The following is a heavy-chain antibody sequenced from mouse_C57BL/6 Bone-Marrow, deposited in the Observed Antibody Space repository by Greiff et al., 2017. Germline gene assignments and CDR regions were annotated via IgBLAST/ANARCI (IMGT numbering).Heavy chain of an antibody. CDR1: GYTFTSYW. CDR2: IDPSDSYT. J-gene: IGHJ3*01. D-gene: IGHD2-3*01. CDR3: ARGGWLPAFAY. V-gene: IGHV1-59*01. Sequence: QVQLQQPGAELVRPGTSVKLSCKASGYTFTSYWMHWVKQRPGQGLEWIGVIDPSDSYTNYNQKFKGKATLTVDTSSNTAYMQLSSLTSEDSAVESGARGGWLPAFAYWGQGTLVTVSA.